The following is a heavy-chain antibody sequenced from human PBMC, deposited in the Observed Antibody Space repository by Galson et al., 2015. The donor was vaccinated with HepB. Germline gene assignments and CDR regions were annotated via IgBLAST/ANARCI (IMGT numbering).Heavy chain of an antibody. V-gene: IGHV1-24*01. CDR2: FDPEDGET. D-gene: IGHD6-19*01. Sequence: SVKVSCKVSGYTLTDLSMHWVRQAPGKGLEWMGGFDPEDGETIYAQKFQGRVTMTEDTSTDTAYMELSSLRSEDTAVYYCATAGDSSGWYNWFDPWGQGTLVTVSS. CDR1: GYTLTDLS. CDR3: ATAGDSSGWYNWFDP. J-gene: IGHJ5*02.